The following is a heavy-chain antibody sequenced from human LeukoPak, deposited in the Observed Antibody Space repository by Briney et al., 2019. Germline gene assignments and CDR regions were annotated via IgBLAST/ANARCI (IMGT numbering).Heavy chain of an antibody. CDR3: AKEIYGDSTGGRFQY. J-gene: IGHJ1*01. D-gene: IGHD4-17*01. CDR1: GFTFSSYA. V-gene: IGHV3-23*01. CDR2: IGGSGGST. Sequence: GGSLRLSCAASGFTFSSYAMSWVRQAPGKGLEWVSVIGGSGGSTYYADSVTGRFTISRDNSKNTLYLQMNSLRAEDTAVYYCAKEIYGDSTGGRFQYWGQSTLVTVSS.